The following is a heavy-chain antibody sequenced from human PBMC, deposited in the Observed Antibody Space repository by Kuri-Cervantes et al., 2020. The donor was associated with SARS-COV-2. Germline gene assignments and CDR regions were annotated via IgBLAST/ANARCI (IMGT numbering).Heavy chain of an antibody. J-gene: IGHJ4*02. CDR1: GFTFDDYA. CDR2: VRGKANNYAT. V-gene: IGHV3-73*01. D-gene: IGHD1-14*01. CDR3: TTVEGWEPYYFDY. Sequence: GESLKISCAASGFTFDDYAIHWVRQGSGKGLEWVGRVRGKANNYATAYAASVKGRFTISRDDSKNMAYLQMNSLKTEDTAVYYCTTVEGWEPYYFDYWGQGTLVTVSS.